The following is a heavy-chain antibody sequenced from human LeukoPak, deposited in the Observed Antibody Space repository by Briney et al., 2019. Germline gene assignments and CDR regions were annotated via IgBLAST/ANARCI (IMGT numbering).Heavy chain of an antibody. Sequence: GRSLRLSCAASGFTFSSYAMHWVRQAPGKGLEWVAVISYDGSNKYYADSVKGRFTISRDNSKNTLYLQMNSLRAEDTAVYYCARDIGTIFGVVIRHYYYGMDVWGQGTTVTVSS. CDR2: ISYDGSNK. D-gene: IGHD3-3*01. CDR3: ARDIGTIFGVVIRHYYYGMDV. CDR1: GFTFSSYA. V-gene: IGHV3-30-3*01. J-gene: IGHJ6*02.